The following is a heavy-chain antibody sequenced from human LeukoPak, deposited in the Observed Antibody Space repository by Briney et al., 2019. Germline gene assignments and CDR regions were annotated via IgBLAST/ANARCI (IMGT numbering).Heavy chain of an antibody. CDR1: GYIFTTYW. CDR2: IYPGDSDT. D-gene: IGHD5-12*01. Sequence: GESLKISCKGSGYIFTTYWIAWVRQMPGKGLEWMGLIYPGDSDTRYSPSFQGQVTISAAKSISTAYLQWSSLEASDTAMYYCARHGGSYDYDSWGQGTLVTVSS. J-gene: IGHJ4*02. CDR3: ARHGGSYDYDS. V-gene: IGHV5-51*01.